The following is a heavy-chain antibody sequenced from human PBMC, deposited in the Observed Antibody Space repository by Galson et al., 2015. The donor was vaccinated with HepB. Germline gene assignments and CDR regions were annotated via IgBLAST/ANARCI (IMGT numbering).Heavy chain of an antibody. Sequence: SLRLSCATSGFTFSKYSMNWVRQAPGKGLEWVSSISPTSWTIYQADSVKGRFTISRDTSKSSVYLQMSSLRPEDTGVYYCTRDSGRVIDHDSFDIWGRGTMVTVSS. CDR1: GFTFSKYS. D-gene: IGHD3-10*01. CDR3: TRDSGRVIDHDSFDI. J-gene: IGHJ3*02. CDR2: ISPTSWTI. V-gene: IGHV3-48*01.